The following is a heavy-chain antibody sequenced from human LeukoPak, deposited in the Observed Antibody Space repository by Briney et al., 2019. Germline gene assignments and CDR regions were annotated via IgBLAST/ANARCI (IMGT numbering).Heavy chain of an antibody. CDR3: AKSGALKWAY. CDR1: GGSISSSSYY. Sequence: ETLSLTCTVSGGSISSSSYYWGWIRQAPGKGLEWVSDINGSGGRTNYADSVKGRFTISRDNSKNTLYLQMNSLRAEDTAVYYCAKSGALKWAYWGQGTLVTVSS. D-gene: IGHD2-8*01. J-gene: IGHJ4*02. CDR2: INGSGGRT. V-gene: IGHV3-23*01.